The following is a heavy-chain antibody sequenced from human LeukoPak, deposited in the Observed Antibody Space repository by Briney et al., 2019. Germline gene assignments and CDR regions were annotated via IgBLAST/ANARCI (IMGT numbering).Heavy chain of an antibody. V-gene: IGHV1-46*01. Sequence: ASVKVSCKASGYTFTSYYIHWVRQAPGQGLEWMGIINPSGGSTSYAQKFQGRVTMTRDTSTSTVYMELSSLRSEDTAVYYCARVGGVFGVARAWDYWGQGTLVTVSS. CDR3: ARVGGVFGVARAWDY. CDR1: GYTFTSYY. J-gene: IGHJ4*02. D-gene: IGHD3-3*01. CDR2: INPSGGST.